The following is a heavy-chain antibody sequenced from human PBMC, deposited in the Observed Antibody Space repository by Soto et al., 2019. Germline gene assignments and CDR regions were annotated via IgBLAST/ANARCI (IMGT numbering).Heavy chain of an antibody. V-gene: IGHV3-7*03. CDR3: TTLSSTWPTGGDY. Sequence: GGSLRLSCIGSGFMFSNHWMSWVRQAPGKGLEWVANIKQDGSEKYYVDPVKGRFTISRDNAKNSLYLQMNSLRADDTAVYYCTTLSSTWPTGGDYWGQGTLVTVSS. CDR1: GFMFSNHW. CDR2: IKQDGSEK. D-gene: IGHD6-13*01. J-gene: IGHJ4*02.